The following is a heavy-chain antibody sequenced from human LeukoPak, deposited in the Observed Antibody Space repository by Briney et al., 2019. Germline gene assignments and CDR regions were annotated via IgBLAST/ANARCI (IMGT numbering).Heavy chain of an antibody. CDR3: ARADSSSWPGEAFDA. CDR1: GFSFSSYG. CDR2: IWSDGSNK. V-gene: IGHV3-33*01. D-gene: IGHD6-13*01. J-gene: IGHJ3*01. Sequence: GGSLRLSCAASGFSFSSYGMHWVRQAPGKGLEWVAIIWSDGSNKYYADSVKGRFAISRDNSKNTLYLQMNSLRAEDTAVYYCARADSSSWPGEAFDAWGQGTMVTVSS.